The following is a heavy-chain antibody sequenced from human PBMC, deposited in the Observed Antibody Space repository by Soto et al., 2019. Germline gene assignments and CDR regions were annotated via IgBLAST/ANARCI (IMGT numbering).Heavy chain of an antibody. CDR3: ARQIYDSDTGPNFQYYFDS. Sequence: PGESLKISCKGSQYNFTNYWVGWVRQKPGKGLEWMGRIDPSDSQTYYSPSFRGHVTISATKSITTVFLQWSSLRASDTAMYYCARQIYDSDTGPNFQYYFDSWGQGTPVTVSS. CDR2: IDPSDSQT. CDR1: QYNFTNYW. D-gene: IGHD3-22*01. J-gene: IGHJ4*02. V-gene: IGHV5-10-1*01.